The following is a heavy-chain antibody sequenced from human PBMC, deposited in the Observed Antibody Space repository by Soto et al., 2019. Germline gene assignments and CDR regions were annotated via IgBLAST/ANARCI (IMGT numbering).Heavy chain of an antibody. D-gene: IGHD6-6*01. Sequence: QLQLQESGPGLVKPSETLSLTCIVSGGSISSSSYYWGWIRHPPGKGLEWIGSIYYSGSTYYNPSLKSRVTISVDTSKNQFSLKLSSVTAADTAVFYCARHRARNWFDPWGQGTLVTVSS. CDR3: ARHRARNWFDP. CDR1: GGSISSSSYY. CDR2: IYYSGST. V-gene: IGHV4-39*01. J-gene: IGHJ5*02.